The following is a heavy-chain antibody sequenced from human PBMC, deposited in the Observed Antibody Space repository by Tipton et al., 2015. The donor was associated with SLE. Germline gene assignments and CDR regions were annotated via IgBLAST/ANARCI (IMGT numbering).Heavy chain of an antibody. CDR2: ISAYNGNT. D-gene: IGHD2-2*02. CDR1: GYTFTSYG. Sequence: QVQLVQSGAEVKKPGASVKVSCKASGYTFTSYGISWVRQAPGQGLEWMGWISAYNGNTKYAQKLQGRVTMTTDTSTSTAYMELRSLRSDDTAVYYCARPVGYCSSASCDTRDYCYYYIDLWAKGTTVTVSS. CDR3: ARPVGYCSSASCDTRDYCYYYIDL. V-gene: IGHV1-18*01. J-gene: IGHJ6*03.